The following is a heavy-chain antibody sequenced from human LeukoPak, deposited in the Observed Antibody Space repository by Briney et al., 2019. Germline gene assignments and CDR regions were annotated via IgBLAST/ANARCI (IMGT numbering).Heavy chain of an antibody. CDR2: ISGSGGST. CDR1: GFTFSSYA. V-gene: IGHV3-23*01. D-gene: IGHD3-22*01. Sequence: GGSLRLSCAASGFTFSSYAMSWVRQAPGKGLEWVSAISGSGGSTYYADSVKGRFTISRDNSKNTLYLQMNSLGAEDTAVYYCARGRYYYDSSGYYFDYWGQGTLVTVSS. CDR3: ARGRYYYDSSGYYFDY. J-gene: IGHJ4*02.